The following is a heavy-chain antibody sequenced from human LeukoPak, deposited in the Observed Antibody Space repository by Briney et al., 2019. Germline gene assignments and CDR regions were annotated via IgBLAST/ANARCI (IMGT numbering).Heavy chain of an antibody. Sequence: GGSLRLSCAASGFTFSSYWMSWVRQAPGKGLEWVANIKQDGSEKYYVDSVKGRFTISRDNAKNTLYLQMNSLRAEDTAVYYCARVFFYYGSGSPDYWGQGTLVTVSS. D-gene: IGHD3-10*01. J-gene: IGHJ4*02. V-gene: IGHV3-7*01. CDR1: GFTFSSYW. CDR3: ARVFFYYGSGSPDY. CDR2: IKQDGSEK.